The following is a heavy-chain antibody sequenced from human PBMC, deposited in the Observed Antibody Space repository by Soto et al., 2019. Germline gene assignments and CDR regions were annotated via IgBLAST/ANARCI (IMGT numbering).Heavy chain of an antibody. D-gene: IGHD5-18*01. J-gene: IGHJ4*02. CDR3: ARGATRGYSSMGY. CDR1: GGSFSGYS. CDR2: VDKSGDT. V-gene: IGHV4-34*01. Sequence: PSETLSLTCAVYGGSFSGYSWTWLRQSPVKGLEWIGEVDKSGDTNYNPSLKSRVTISVDTSKNQFSLKLKSVTAADAAVYYCARGATRGYSSMGYWGQGALVTVYS.